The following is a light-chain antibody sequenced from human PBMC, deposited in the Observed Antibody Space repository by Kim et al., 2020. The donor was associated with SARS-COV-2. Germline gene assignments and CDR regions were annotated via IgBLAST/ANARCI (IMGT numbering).Light chain of an antibody. Sequence: QSVLTQPPSVSAAPGHKVTISCSGSRSNIGNNPVSWYQQFPGTAPRLITYDNDKRPSGIPDRFSSSKSGTSATLGITGLRTGDEADYYCATWDSSLSVGVFGGGTTVTVL. V-gene: IGLV1-51*01. CDR1: RSNIGNNP. CDR3: ATWDSSLSVGV. J-gene: IGLJ3*02. CDR2: DND.